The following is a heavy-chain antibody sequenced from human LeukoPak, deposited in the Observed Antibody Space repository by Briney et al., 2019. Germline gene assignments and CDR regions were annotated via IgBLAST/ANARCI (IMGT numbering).Heavy chain of an antibody. Sequence: GESLKISCKGSGYSFTTYWIGWVRQMPGKGLEWMGNIYPGDSDTRYSPSFQGQVTISADKSITTAYLQWSSLRASDTAIYYCARRWYDSSGYSRHFDYWGQGALVTVPS. V-gene: IGHV5-51*01. CDR2: IYPGDSDT. J-gene: IGHJ4*02. CDR1: GYSFTTYW. D-gene: IGHD3-22*01. CDR3: ARRWYDSSGYSRHFDY.